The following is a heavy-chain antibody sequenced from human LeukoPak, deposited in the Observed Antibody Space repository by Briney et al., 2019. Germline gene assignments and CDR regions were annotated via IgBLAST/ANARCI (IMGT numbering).Heavy chain of an antibody. CDR1: GVTFDDYA. D-gene: IGHD3-10*01. V-gene: IGHV3-9*01. Sequence: GRSLRLSCAASGVTFDDYAMHWVRQAPGKGLEWVSGISWNSGSIGYADSVKGRFTISRDNAKNSLYLQMNSLRAEDTALYYCAKAITYYYGSGSLVLDYWGQGTLVTVSS. CDR2: ISWNSGSI. J-gene: IGHJ4*02. CDR3: AKAITYYYGSGSLVLDY.